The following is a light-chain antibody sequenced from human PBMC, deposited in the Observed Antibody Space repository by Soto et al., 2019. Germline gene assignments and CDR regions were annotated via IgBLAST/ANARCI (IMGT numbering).Light chain of an antibody. Sequence: AIQMTQSPSSLSASVGDRVTITCRASQGIGNDLGWYQQIPGKAPKLLIYAASNLQSGVTSRFSGSGSGTDFTLTSSSLQPEDFATYYCLQDYNYPFTFGPGNKVDI. CDR3: LQDYNYPFT. V-gene: IGKV1-6*01. CDR1: QGIGND. CDR2: AAS. J-gene: IGKJ3*01.